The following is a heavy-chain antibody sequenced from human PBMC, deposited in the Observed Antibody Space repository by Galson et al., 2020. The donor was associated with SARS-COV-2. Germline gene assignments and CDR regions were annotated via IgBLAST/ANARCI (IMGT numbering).Heavy chain of an antibody. D-gene: IGHD2-2*01. Sequence: GGSLSISCAGSTFIFSVYPMNSVPRAPAKGLEWLATLDSSCCFIYYQDSVQGRFTISRDNSKDTVFLQMNSLRAEVTVVYYCAKTLVGNGGYMDVWGKGTTVTVSS. CDR1: TFIFSVYP. V-gene: IGHV3-23*01. J-gene: IGHJ6*03. CDR3: AKTLVGNGGYMDV. CDR2: LDSSCCFI.